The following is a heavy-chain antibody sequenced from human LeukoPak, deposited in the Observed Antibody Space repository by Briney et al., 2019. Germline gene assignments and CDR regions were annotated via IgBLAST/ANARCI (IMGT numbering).Heavy chain of an antibody. Sequence: QPGGSLRLSCAASGFTVSSNYMSWVRQAPGKGLEWVSVIYSGGSTYYIDPVRGRFTISRDNSKNALYLQMNSLRAEDTAVYYCARDAGSRYFDNWGQGALVTVSS. V-gene: IGHV3-53*01. CDR3: ARDAGSRYFDN. CDR1: GFTVSSNY. J-gene: IGHJ4*02. CDR2: IYSGGST. D-gene: IGHD3-10*01.